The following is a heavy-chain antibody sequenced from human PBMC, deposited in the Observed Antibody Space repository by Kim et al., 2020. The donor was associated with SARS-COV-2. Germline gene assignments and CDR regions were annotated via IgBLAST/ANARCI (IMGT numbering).Heavy chain of an antibody. CDR1: GGTFSSYA. CDR2: IIPIFGTA. CDR3: ARDRVRDYVWGSYSGWFDP. J-gene: IGHJ5*02. D-gene: IGHD3-16*01. Sequence: SVKVSCKASGGTFSSYAISWVRQAPGQGLEWMGGIIPIFGTANYAQKFQGRVTITADESTSTAYMELSSLRSEDTAVYYCARDRVRDYVWGSYSGWFDPWGQGTLVTVSS. V-gene: IGHV1-69*13.